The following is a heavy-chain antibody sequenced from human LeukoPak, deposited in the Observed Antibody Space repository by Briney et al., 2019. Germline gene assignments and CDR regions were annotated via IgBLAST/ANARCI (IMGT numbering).Heavy chain of an antibody. D-gene: IGHD2-15*01. CDR1: GGSISSGSYY. CDR3: ARSGLYCSGGSCYDIHNWFDP. J-gene: IGHJ5*02. V-gene: IGHV4-61*02. CDR2: IYTSGST. Sequence: SQTPSLTCTVSGGSISSGSYYWSWIRQPAGKGLEWIGRIYTSGSTNYNPSLKSRVTISVDTSKNQFSLKLSSVTAADTAVYYCARSGLYCSGGSCYDIHNWFDPWGQGTLVTVSS.